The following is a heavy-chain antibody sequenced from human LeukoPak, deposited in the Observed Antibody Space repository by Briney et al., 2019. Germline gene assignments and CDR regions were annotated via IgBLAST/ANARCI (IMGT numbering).Heavy chain of an antibody. CDR1: GXSXSGYY. CDR3: ALFSYYGSRRGGY. J-gene: IGHJ4*02. Sequence: SETLSLTCAVYGXSXSGYYWSWIRQPXXXXXEWIGEINHSGSTNYNPSLKSRVTTSVDTSKNQFSLKLSSVTAADTAVYYCALFSYYGSRRGGYWGQGTLVTVSS. V-gene: IGHV4-34*01. CDR2: INHSGST. D-gene: IGHD3-10*01.